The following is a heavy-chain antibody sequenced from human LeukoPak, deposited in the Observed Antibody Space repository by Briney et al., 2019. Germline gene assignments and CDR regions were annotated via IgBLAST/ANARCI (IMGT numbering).Heavy chain of an antibody. CDR3: ATEASYYYDSSGYSSSFDY. D-gene: IGHD3-22*01. V-gene: IGHV1-69-2*01. CDR1: GYTFTDYY. J-gene: IGHJ4*02. CDR2: VDPEDGET. Sequence: ASVKVSCKVSGYTFTDYYMHWVQQAPGKGLEWMGLVDPEDGETIYAEKFQGRVTITADTSTDTAYTELSSLRSEDTAVYYCATEASYYYDSSGYSSSFDYWGQGTLVTVSS.